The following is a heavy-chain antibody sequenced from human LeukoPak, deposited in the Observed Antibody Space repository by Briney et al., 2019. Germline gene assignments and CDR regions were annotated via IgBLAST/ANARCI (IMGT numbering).Heavy chain of an antibody. CDR2: IYYSGST. Sequence: PSETLSLTCTVSGGSISSSTYCWGWLRQPPGKGLEWIGSIYYSGSTQYNPSLKSRLTISVDTSKNQFSLKLSSVTAADTAVYFCARETTGAGTARPFDYWGQGTLVTVSS. J-gene: IGHJ4*02. D-gene: IGHD6-13*01. CDR1: GGSISSSTYC. CDR3: ARETTGAGTARPFDY. V-gene: IGHV4-39*07.